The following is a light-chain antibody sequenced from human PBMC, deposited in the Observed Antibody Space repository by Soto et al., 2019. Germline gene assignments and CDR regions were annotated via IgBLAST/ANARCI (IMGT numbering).Light chain of an antibody. CDR3: CSYAGTNSYV. CDR1: SSDVGGYNY. CDR2: DVT. V-gene: IGLV2-11*01. J-gene: IGLJ1*01. Sequence: QSALTQPRSVSGSPGQSVTISCTGTSSDVGGYNYVSWYPQHPDKAPKLMIYDVTKRPSGVPHRFSGSKSDNTASLTISGLQAEDEADDYCCSYAGTNSYVFGTGTKVTVL.